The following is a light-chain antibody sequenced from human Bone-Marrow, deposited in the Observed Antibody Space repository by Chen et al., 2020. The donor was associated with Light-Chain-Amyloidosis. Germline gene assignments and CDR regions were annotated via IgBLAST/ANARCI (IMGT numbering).Light chain of an antibody. Sequence: SYVLTQPPSVSVAPGQTATITCGGSNIGSKSVHWFQQKPDQGPVMLVYDSNDRRPGNPARFSGANSGDTATLTISRVEAGDEADYYGKVWYAISDHSVFGVVIKLTVL. CDR3: KVWYAISDHSV. J-gene: IGLJ3*02. CDR2: DSN. CDR1: NIGSKS. V-gene: IGLV3-21*02.